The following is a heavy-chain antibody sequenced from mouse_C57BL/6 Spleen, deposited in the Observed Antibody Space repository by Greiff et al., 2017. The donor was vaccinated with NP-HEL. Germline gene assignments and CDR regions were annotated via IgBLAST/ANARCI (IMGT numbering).Heavy chain of an antibody. CDR3: ARPLYYTNPDY. CDR1: GFTFSDYG. J-gene: IGHJ2*01. CDR2: ISSGSSTI. D-gene: IGHD2-1*01. V-gene: IGHV5-17*01. Sequence: EVMLVESGGGLVKPGGSLKLSCAASGFTFSDYGMHWVRQAPEKGLAWVAYISSGSSTIYYADTVTGRFTISRDNAKNTLFLQMTSLRSEDTAMYYCARPLYYTNPDYWGQGTTLTVSS.